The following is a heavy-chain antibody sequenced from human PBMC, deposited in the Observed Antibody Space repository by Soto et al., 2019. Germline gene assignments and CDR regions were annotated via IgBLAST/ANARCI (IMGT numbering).Heavy chain of an antibody. CDR2: ISSSSSYI. D-gene: IGHD6-13*01. CDR3: ARDGAYCSSCVLVDPAEYFQH. J-gene: IGHJ1*01. Sequence: GGSLRLSCAASGFTFSSYSMNWVRQAPGKGLEWVSSISSSSSYIYYADSVKGRFTISRDNAKNSLYLQLNSLRAEVTAVYYCARDGAYCSSCVLVDPAEYFQHWRQGTLVTVSS. V-gene: IGHV3-21*01. CDR1: GFTFSSYS.